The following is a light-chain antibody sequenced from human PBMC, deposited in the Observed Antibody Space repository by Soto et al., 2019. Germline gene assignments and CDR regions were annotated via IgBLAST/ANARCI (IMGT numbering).Light chain of an antibody. J-gene: IGKJ2*01. V-gene: IGKV3-20*01. CDR1: QSVSRNY. CDR2: GAS. Sequence: EIVLTQSPGTLSLYPGESATLSCRASQSVSRNYLAWYQHKPGQAPRLLIYGASTRATGIPDRVSGSGSGTDFTLTFSRLEPEDFAVYYCQQYDGSPPYTFGQGTRLEIK. CDR3: QQYDGSPPYT.